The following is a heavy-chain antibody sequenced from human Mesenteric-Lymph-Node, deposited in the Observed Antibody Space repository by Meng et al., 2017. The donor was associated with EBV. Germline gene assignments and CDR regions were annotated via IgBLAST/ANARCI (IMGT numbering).Heavy chain of an antibody. J-gene: IGHJ4*02. Sequence: QQQRGATGPEVKKPVSSVKVSCKASGCTFTNYYMCWGRQAPGEGLEWMGVTSPSGAGTTYAQKVQGRVTMTRDKSTSKIYMELASLRSEDTAVYYCATGYTSLDYWGQGALVTVSS. CDR1: GCTFTNYY. CDR3: ATGYTSLDY. D-gene: IGHD5-18*01. CDR2: TSPSGAGT. V-gene: IGHV1-46*01.